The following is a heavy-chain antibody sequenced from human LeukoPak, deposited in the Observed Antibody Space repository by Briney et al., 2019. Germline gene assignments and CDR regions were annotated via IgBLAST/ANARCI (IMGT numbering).Heavy chain of an antibody. J-gene: IGHJ3*02. CDR2: IYYSGAT. V-gene: IGHV4-59*01. Sequence: SETLSLTCTVSSGSISSYYWSWIRQPPGKGLEWIAYIYYSGATNYNPSLKSRVTILIDTSKNQFSLKLSSVTAADTAVYYCASRRLKGAFDIWGQGTMVTVSS. CDR3: ASRRLKGAFDI. D-gene: IGHD3-16*01. CDR1: SGSISSYY.